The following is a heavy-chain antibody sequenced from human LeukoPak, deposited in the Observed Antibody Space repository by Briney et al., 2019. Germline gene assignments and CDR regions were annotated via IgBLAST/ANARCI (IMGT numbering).Heavy chain of an antibody. Sequence: SVKVSCKASGGTFSSYAISWVRQAPGQGLEWMGGIIPIFGTANYAQKFQGRVTITADESTSTAYMELSSLRSEDTAVYYCAREHYDILTGYYGAARGIDYWGQGTLVTVSS. J-gene: IGHJ4*02. V-gene: IGHV1-69*13. CDR1: GGTFSSYA. D-gene: IGHD3-9*01. CDR3: AREHYDILTGYYGAARGIDY. CDR2: IIPIFGTA.